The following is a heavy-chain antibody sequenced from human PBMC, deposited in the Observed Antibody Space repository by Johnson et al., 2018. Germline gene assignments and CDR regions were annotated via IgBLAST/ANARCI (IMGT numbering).Heavy chain of an antibody. V-gene: IGHV3-33*08. CDR2: IWYDGRNK. J-gene: IGHJ6*02. CDR3: ARLGYNDAMDV. Sequence: QVQLVESGGGVVQPGRSLRLSCSASGFTFSIYSMHWVRQAPGKGLEWVAVIWYDGRNKYYGHSVRGRFTISRDNSKNTLYLQRNSLGAGDPAIYYCARLGYNDAMDVWGQGTSVTVSS. CDR1: GFTFSIYS.